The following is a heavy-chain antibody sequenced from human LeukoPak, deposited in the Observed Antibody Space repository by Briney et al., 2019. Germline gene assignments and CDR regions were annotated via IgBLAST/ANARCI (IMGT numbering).Heavy chain of an antibody. V-gene: IGHV1-18*01. Sequence: GASVKVSCKASGYTFNSYGFSWVRQAPGQGLEWMGWISPYNGNTDYPQKVQGRVTMTTDTSTSTAYMELRSLRSDDTAVYYCARGGVGHCSGGSCPTSWFDPWGQGTLVTVSS. J-gene: IGHJ5*02. CDR2: ISPYNGNT. CDR1: GYTFNSYG. D-gene: IGHD2-15*01. CDR3: ARGGVGHCSGGSCPTSWFDP.